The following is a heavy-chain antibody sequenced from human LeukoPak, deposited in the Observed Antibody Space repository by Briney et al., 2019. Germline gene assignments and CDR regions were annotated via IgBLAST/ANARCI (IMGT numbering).Heavy chain of an antibody. J-gene: IGHJ4*02. V-gene: IGHV3-23*01. Sequence: GGTLRLSCAASGFTFSSYGMSWVRQAPGKGLEWVSGITASGDRTYYADSVKGRFTMSRDNSKNTVYLQMNSLRVDDTAVYYCARRDIVVVVSASDYWGQGTLVTVSS. D-gene: IGHD2-15*01. CDR1: GFTFSSYG. CDR3: ARRDIVVVVSASDY. CDR2: ITASGDRT.